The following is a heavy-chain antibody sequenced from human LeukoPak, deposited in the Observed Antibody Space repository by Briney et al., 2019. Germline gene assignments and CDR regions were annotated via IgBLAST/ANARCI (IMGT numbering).Heavy chain of an antibody. CDR2: ISGYNGNT. CDR1: GYNFRSFG. CDR3: AREVGATTAWFDP. V-gene: IGHV1-18*01. J-gene: IGHJ5*02. D-gene: IGHD1-26*01. Sequence: GASVKVSCKASGYNFRSFGVGWVRQAPGQGLEWMGWISGYNGNTNYTQKFQGRITMTTDTFTNTAYMELRSLRSEDTAVYYCAREVGATTAWFDPWGQGTLVTVSS.